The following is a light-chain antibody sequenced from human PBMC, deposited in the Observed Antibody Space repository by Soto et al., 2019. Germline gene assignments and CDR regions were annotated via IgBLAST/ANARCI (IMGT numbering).Light chain of an antibody. Sequence: QSVLTQPRSVSGSPGQSVTISCTGTSSDVGGYNYVSWYQQHPGKAPKLMIYDVSKRPSGVPDRFSGSKSGTSASLAITGLQAEDEADYYCQSYDRSLSGYVFGTGTKVTVL. CDR2: DVS. V-gene: IGLV2-11*01. CDR1: SSDVGGYNY. CDR3: QSYDRSLSGYV. J-gene: IGLJ1*01.